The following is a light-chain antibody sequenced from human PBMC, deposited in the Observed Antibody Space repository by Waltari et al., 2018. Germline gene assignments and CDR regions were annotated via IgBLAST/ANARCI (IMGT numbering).Light chain of an antibody. CDR1: HSISSY. Sequence: DIQMTQSPSSLSASVGDRVTITCRASHSISSYLNWYQQKPGKAPKLLIYAASSLQSGVPSRFSGSGSGTDFTLTINSLQPEDFATYYCQQSSSTPPFTFGPGTKVDIK. CDR2: AAS. J-gene: IGKJ3*01. V-gene: IGKV1-39*01. CDR3: QQSSSTPPFT.